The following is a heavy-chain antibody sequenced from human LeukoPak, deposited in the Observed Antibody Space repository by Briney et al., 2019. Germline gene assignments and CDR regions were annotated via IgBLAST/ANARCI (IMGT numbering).Heavy chain of an antibody. CDR3: TTGSTSDYGSGSYTTIDY. J-gene: IGHJ4*02. CDR2: IKSKNNGGTT. V-gene: IGHV3-15*01. Sequence: GGSLRLSCAASGFTFRNAWMSWVCQAPGKGLEWVGRIKSKNNGGTTDYAAPVTGRFTISRDDSRNTLYLQMNSLKTEDTGVYYCTTGSTSDYGSGSYTTIDYWGQGTLVTVSS. D-gene: IGHD3-10*01. CDR1: GFTFRNAW.